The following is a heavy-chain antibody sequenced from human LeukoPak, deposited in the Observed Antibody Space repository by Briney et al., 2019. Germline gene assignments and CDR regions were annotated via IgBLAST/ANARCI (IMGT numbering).Heavy chain of an antibody. CDR1: GFTFSSYS. V-gene: IGHV3-21*01. J-gene: IGHJ5*02. Sequence: GGSLRLSCAASGFTFSSYSMNWVRQAPGKGLEWVSSISSSSSYIYYADSVKGRFTISRDNAKNSPYLQMNSLRAEDTAVYYCARIVNYSGSYSSWGQGTLVTVSS. D-gene: IGHD1-26*01. CDR2: ISSSSSYI. CDR3: ARIVNYSGSYSS.